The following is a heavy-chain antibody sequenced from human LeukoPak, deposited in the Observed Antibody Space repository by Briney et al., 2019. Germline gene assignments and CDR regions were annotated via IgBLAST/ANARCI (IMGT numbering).Heavy chain of an antibody. V-gene: IGHV3-11*04. CDR2: ISSGGDII. CDR3: TREDYYYASGH. Sequence: GGSLRLSCAASGFTFTDHYMSWVRQAPGKGLEWVSYISSGGDIIYCADSVKGRFTISRDNAKNSLFLQMNSLRAEDTAVYYCTREDYYYASGHWAQGTLVTVSS. J-gene: IGHJ4*02. D-gene: IGHD3-10*01. CDR1: GFTFTDHY.